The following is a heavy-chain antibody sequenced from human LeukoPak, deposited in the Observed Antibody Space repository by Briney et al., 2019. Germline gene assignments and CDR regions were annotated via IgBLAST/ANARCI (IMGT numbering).Heavy chain of an antibody. Sequence: GESLKISCKGSGYSFTSYWIGWVRQMPGKGLEWMGIIYPGDSDTRYSPSFQGQVTISADKSISTAYLQWSSLKASDTAMYYCARSTPTYSGSYSGGDYFDYWGQGTLVTVSS. CDR1: GYSFTSYW. D-gene: IGHD1-26*01. CDR3: ARSTPTYSGSYSGGDYFDY. CDR2: IYPGDSDT. V-gene: IGHV5-51*01. J-gene: IGHJ4*02.